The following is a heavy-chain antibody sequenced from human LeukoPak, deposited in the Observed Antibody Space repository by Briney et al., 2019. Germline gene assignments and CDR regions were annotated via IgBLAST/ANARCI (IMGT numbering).Heavy chain of an antibody. V-gene: IGHV3-33*01. CDR2: IWYGESKK. CDR3: ARDGGIGLDY. Sequence: GGSLRLSCVASGYTFSSYGMHWVRQAPGKGLQWVAVIWYGESKKYYTDSVKGRFTISRDVSKNTLYLQMSSLRAEDSAMYYCARDGGIGLDYWGQGTLVTVSS. D-gene: IGHD2-21*01. J-gene: IGHJ4*02. CDR1: GYTFSSYG.